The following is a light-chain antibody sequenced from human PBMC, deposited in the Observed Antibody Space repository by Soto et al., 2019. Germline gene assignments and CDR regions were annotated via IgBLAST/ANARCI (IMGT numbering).Light chain of an antibody. CDR3: QSYDSSLSVL. Sequence: QSVLTQPPSVSGAPGQRVTISCTRSSSNIGAGYDVHWYQLPGTAPKLLIYGNSNRPSGVPDRFSGSKSGTSASLAITGLQAEDEADYYCQSYDSSLSVLFGGGTKVTVL. CDR2: GNS. V-gene: IGLV1-40*01. CDR1: SSNIGAGYD. J-gene: IGLJ2*01.